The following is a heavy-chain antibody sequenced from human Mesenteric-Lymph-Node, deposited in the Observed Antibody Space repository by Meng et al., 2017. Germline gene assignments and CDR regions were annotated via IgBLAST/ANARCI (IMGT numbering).Heavy chain of an antibody. V-gene: IGHV3-74*01. CDR3: ARGGIAVAGTYLTLDY. CDR2: INTDGSST. J-gene: IGHJ4*02. CDR1: GFTLSSYS. D-gene: IGHD6-19*01. Sequence: GESLKISCAASGFTLSSYSMYWVRQAPGKGLVWVSRINTDGSSTSYADSVKGRFTISSDSAKNTLYLQMNSLRAEDTAVYYCARGGIAVAGTYLTLDYWGQGTLVTVSS.